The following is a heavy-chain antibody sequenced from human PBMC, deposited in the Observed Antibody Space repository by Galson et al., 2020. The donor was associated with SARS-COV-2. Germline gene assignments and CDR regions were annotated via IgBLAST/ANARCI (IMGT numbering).Heavy chain of an antibody. CDR3: ARRDSSGEVQQLVYVDS. D-gene: IGHD3-22*01. J-gene: IGHJ4*02. CDR2: VNFRGRT. Sequence: SETLSLTCTVSGASIISSSHYWVWIRQPPGKGLEWIGTVNFRGRTFYNPSLNSRITTSVDTCKNQFSLKLSSGTAADTALYFCARRDSSGEVQQLVYVDSWGQGALVTVSS. V-gene: IGHV4-39*01. CDR1: GASIISSSHY.